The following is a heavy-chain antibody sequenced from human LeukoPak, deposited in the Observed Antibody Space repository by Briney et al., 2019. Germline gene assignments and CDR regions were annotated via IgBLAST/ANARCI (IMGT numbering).Heavy chain of an antibody. V-gene: IGHV3-30*04. Sequence: GGSLRLSCAASGFTFSSYAMHWVRQAPGKGLEWVAVISYDGSNKYYADSVKGRFTISRDNSKNTLYLQMNSLRAEDTAVYYCARVNGYYGSGSPDYWGQGTLVTVSS. CDR2: ISYDGSNK. J-gene: IGHJ4*02. CDR3: ARVNGYYGSGSPDY. CDR1: GFTFSSYA. D-gene: IGHD3-10*01.